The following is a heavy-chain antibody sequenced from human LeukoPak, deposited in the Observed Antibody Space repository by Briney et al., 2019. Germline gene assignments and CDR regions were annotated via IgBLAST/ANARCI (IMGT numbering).Heavy chain of an antibody. V-gene: IGHV3-9*01. Sequence: GGSLRLSCAASGFTFEDYAMHWVRQAPGKGLEWVAGVTWNSDNIDYAESVRGRFTISRDNAKNSLYLEMNSLRLEDTALYYCVKESEDSSGWATRYYFDYWGQGTLVTVSS. CDR2: VTWNSDNI. CDR3: VKESEDSSGWATRYYFDY. J-gene: IGHJ4*02. D-gene: IGHD6-19*01. CDR1: GFTFEDYA.